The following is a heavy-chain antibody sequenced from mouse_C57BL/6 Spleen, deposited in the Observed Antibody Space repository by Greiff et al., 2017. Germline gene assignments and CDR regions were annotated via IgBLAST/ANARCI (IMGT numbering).Heavy chain of an antibody. V-gene: IGHV1-26*01. D-gene: IGHD1-1*01. CDR3: AREEAYYGSYYYAMDY. J-gene: IGHJ4*01. Sequence: VQLQQSGPELVKPGASVKISCKASGYTFTDYYMNWVKQSHGQSLEWIGDINPNNGGTSYNQKFKGKATLTVDKSTSTAYMELRSLTSEDSAVYYCAREEAYYGSYYYAMDYWGQGTSVTVSS. CDR1: GYTFTDYY. CDR2: INPNNGGT.